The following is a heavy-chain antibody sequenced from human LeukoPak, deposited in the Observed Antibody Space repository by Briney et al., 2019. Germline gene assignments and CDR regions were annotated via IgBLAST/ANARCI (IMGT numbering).Heavy chain of an antibody. J-gene: IGHJ4*02. CDR2: IKQDGSEK. CDR1: GFTFSSHW. V-gene: IGHV3-7*01. Sequence: TGGSLRLSCAASGFTFSSHWMSWVRQAPGKGLEWVANIKQDGSEKYYVDSVKGRFTISKDNAKNSLYLQMNSLRAEDTAVYYCAKDQLRWLQQTYYFDYWGQGTLVTVSS. D-gene: IGHD5-24*01. CDR3: AKDQLRWLQQTYYFDY.